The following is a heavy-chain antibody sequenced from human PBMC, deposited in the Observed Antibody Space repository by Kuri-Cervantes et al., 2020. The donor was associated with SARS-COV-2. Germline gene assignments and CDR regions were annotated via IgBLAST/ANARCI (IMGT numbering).Heavy chain of an antibody. J-gene: IGHJ4*02. Sequence: LRLSCTVSGGAISSGGYYWSWIRQHPGKGLEWIGYIYYTENTYYNPSLKSRVTISVDTSKNQFSLRLRFVTAADTAVYYCARGTIGFGDDYFDYWSQGTLVTVSS. V-gene: IGHV4-31*03. CDR1: GGAISSGGYY. CDR3: ARGTIGFGDDYFDY. D-gene: IGHD4-17*01. CDR2: IYYTENT.